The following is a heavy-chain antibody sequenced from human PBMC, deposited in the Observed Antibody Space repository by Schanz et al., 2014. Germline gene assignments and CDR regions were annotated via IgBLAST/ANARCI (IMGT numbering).Heavy chain of an antibody. Sequence: QVQLVESGGGVVPPGRSLRLSCAASGFTFSSYGMHWVRQAPGKGLEWVAAMSYDGSIKYYGDSVKGRFTISRDNSKNTLYLQRNSLRAKDTAVYYCAKQIHYGILSVTRNWGQGTLVTVSS. J-gene: IGHJ4*02. CDR2: MSYDGSIK. D-gene: IGHD3-9*01. V-gene: IGHV3-33*06. CDR1: GFTFSSYG. CDR3: AKQIHYGILSVTRN.